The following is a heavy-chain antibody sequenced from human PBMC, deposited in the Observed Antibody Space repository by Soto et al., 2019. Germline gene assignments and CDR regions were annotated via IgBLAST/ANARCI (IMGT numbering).Heavy chain of an antibody. CDR1: GYFFSGDW. CDR3: VMLAPRYYWFDP. CDR2: TFPGDSET. D-gene: IGHD3-16*01. J-gene: IGHJ5*02. Sequence: RGESLKISCKGSGYFFSGDWIGWVRQMPGKGLEWMGITFPGDSETRYSPSFRGQVTISTDKSIDTAYLQWNSLKASDTAIYYSVMLAPRYYWFDPWGQGTLVTVSS. V-gene: IGHV5-51*01.